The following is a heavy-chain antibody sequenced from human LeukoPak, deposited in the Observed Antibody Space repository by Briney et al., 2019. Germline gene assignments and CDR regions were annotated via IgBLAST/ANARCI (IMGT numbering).Heavy chain of an antibody. Sequence: GGSLRLSCAASGFTFSSYGRHWVRQAPGKGLEWVAFIRYDGSNKYYADSVKGRFTISRDNSKNTLYLQMNSLKTEDTAVYYCTPEWELLLDPWGQGTLVTVSS. CDR1: GFTFSSYG. D-gene: IGHD1-26*01. V-gene: IGHV3-30*02. CDR3: TPEWELLLDP. J-gene: IGHJ5*02. CDR2: IRYDGSNK.